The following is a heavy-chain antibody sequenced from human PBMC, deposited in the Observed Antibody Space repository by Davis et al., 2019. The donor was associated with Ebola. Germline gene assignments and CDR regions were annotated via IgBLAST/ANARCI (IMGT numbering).Heavy chain of an antibody. CDR2: ISAYNGNT. D-gene: IGHD1-14*01. CDR1: GYTFTSYG. V-gene: IGHV1-18*01. Sequence: AASVKVSCKASGYTFTSYGISWVRQAPGQGLEWMGWISAYNGNTNSAQKFQGRVTITRDMSTSTSYLDLTNLRSEDTAVYYCAASAGTVGKFDYWGQGTLVTVSS. CDR3: AASAGTVGKFDY. J-gene: IGHJ4*03.